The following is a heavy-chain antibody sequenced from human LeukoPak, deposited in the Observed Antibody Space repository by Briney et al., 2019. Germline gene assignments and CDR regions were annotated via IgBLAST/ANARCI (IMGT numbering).Heavy chain of an antibody. CDR2: INPNSGGT. J-gene: IGHJ6*04. CDR3: ARGGQQSSWYIRFSYGMDV. D-gene: IGHD6-13*01. Sequence: ASVKVSCKASGGTFSSYAISWVRQAPGQGLEWMGWINPNSGGTNYAQKFQGWVTMTRDTSISTAYMELSRLRSDDTAVYYCARGGQQSSWYIRFSYGMDVWGKGTTVTVSS. V-gene: IGHV1-2*04. CDR1: GGTFSSYA.